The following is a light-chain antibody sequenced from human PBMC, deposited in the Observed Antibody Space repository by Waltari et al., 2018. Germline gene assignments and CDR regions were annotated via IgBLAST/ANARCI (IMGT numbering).Light chain of an antibody. CDR3: SSYTSSSTFV. CDR1: SSDVGGYNY. Sequence: QSALTQPASVSGSPGQSITIPCTGTSSDVGGYNYVSWYQQHPGKTPKLMIYDVIKRPSGVSNRVSGSKSGNTASLTFSGLQAEDEADYYCSSYTSSSTFVFGTGTKVTVL. CDR2: DVI. V-gene: IGLV2-14*01. J-gene: IGLJ1*01.